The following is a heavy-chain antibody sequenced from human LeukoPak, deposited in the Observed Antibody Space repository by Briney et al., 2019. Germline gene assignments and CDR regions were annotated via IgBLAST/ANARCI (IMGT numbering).Heavy chain of an antibody. D-gene: IGHD3-3*01. V-gene: IGHV3-21*01. CDR2: ISSSSSYI. Sequence: GGSLRLSCAASGFTFSSYSMNWVRQAPGKGLEWVSSISSSSSYIYYADPVKGRFTISRDNAKNSLYLQMNSLRAEDTAVYYCARAHGITIFGVVGDYWGQGTLVTVSS. J-gene: IGHJ4*02. CDR3: ARAHGITIFGVVGDY. CDR1: GFTFSSYS.